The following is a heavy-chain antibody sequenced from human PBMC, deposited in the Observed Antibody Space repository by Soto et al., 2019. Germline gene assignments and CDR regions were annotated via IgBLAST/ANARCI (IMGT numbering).Heavy chain of an antibody. CDR3: AKDNAWSSGWFDS. CDR1: GFTFSSYA. V-gene: IGHV3-23*01. Sequence: GGSLRLSCAASGFTFSSYAMSWVRQAPGKGLEWVSGISGSGGSTYYADSVKGRFTISRDNSKNTLYLQMNSLRAEDTAVYYCAKDNAWSSGWFDSWGQGTLVTVSS. D-gene: IGHD6-19*01. CDR2: ISGSGGST. J-gene: IGHJ5*01.